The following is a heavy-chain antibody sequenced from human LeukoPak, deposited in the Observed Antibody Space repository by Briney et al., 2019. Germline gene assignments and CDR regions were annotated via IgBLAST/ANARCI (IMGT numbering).Heavy chain of an antibody. CDR2: ISSNGGST. CDR1: GFTFSSYA. D-gene: IGHD1-26*01. Sequence: PGGSLRLSCAASGFTFSSYAMHWVRQAPGKGLEYASVISSNGGSTYYANSVRGRFTISRDNSKNTLYLRMGSLRAEDMAVYYCARGGPFQWELLVYWGQGTLVTVSS. V-gene: IGHV3-64*01. CDR3: ARGGPFQWELLVY. J-gene: IGHJ4*02.